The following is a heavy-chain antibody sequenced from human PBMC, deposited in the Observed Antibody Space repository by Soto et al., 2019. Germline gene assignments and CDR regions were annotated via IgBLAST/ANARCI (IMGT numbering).Heavy chain of an antibody. V-gene: IGHV3-53*02. CDR3: ARALGESSWYVFGFAY. J-gene: IGHJ4*02. CDR2: IYSGGST. Sequence: EVQLVETGGGLIQPGGSLRLSCAASGFTVSSNYMSWVSQAPGKGLEWVSVIYSGGSTYYADSVKDRFTISRDNSKNTLYLQMNSLRAEDTAVYYCARALGESSWYVFGFAYWGQGTLVTVSS. D-gene: IGHD6-13*01. CDR1: GFTVSSNY.